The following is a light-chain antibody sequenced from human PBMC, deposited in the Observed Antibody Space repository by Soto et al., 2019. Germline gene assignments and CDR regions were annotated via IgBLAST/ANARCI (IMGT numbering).Light chain of an antibody. J-gene: IGKJ1*01. CDR3: QQRGTWPT. CDR1: QSVSSY. CDR2: DAS. V-gene: IGKV3-11*01. Sequence: EIVLTQSPATLSLSPGERSTLSCRASQSVSSYLAWYQQKPGQAPRLLIYDASSRANGIPARFTGSGSGTDFSLTISSLEPEDFAVYYCQQRGTWPTFGQGTKVDIK.